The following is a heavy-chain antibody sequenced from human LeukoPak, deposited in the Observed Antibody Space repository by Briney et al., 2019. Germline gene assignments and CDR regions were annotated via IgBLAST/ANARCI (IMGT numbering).Heavy chain of an antibody. D-gene: IGHD3-16*01. CDR2: IIPIFGTA. V-gene: IGHV1-69*05. Sequence: ASVKVSCKASGGTFSSYAISWVRQAPGQGLEWMGRIIPIFGTANYAQKFQGRVTVTTDESTSTAYMELSSLRSEDTAVYYCARAQGDLRPFVRVSYAFDIWGQGTMVTVSS. CDR1: GGTFSSYA. CDR3: ARAQGDLRPFVRVSYAFDI. J-gene: IGHJ3*02.